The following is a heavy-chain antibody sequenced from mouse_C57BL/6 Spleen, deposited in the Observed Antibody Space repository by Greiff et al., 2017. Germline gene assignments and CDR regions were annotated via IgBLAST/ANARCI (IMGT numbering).Heavy chain of an antibody. V-gene: IGHV1-82*01. D-gene: IGHD2-3*01. CDR3: SRWDGYYVYWYFDV. Sequence: VQLQQSGPELVKPGASVKISCKASGYAFSSSWMNWVKQRPGKGLEWIGRIYPGDGDTNYNGKFKGKATLTADKSSSTAYMQLSSLTSEDSAVYVCSRWDGYYVYWYFDVWGTGTTVTVSS. CDR1: GYAFSSSW. CDR2: IYPGDGDT. J-gene: IGHJ1*03.